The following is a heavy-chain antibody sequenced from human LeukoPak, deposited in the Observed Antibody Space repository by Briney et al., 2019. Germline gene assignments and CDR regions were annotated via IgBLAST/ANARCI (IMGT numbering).Heavy chain of an antibody. CDR1: GGSFSGYY. D-gene: IGHD2-2*01. Sequence: SETLSLTCAVYGGSFSGYYWSWIRQPSGKGLEWIGEINHSGSTNYNPSLKSRVTISVDTSKNQFSLKLSSVTAADTAVYYCARSIGCSSTSCYAYYYYYGMDVWGQGTTVTVSS. J-gene: IGHJ6*02. V-gene: IGHV4-34*01. CDR3: ARSIGCSSTSCYAYYYYYGMDV. CDR2: INHSGST.